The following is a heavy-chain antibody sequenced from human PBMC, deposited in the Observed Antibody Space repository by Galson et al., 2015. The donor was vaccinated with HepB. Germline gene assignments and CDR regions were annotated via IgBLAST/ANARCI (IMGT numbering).Heavy chain of an antibody. V-gene: IGHV3-15*01. CDR3: TTEDYGFDAFEI. CDR2: IKSKTDGGTT. D-gene: IGHD4-17*01. CDR1: GFTFSSYA. Sequence: SLRLSCAACGFTFSSYAMSWVRQAPGMGLVWVGRIKSKTDGGTTDYAAPVKGRFTISRDDSKNTLYLQMNSLKTEDTAVYYCTTEDYGFDAFEIWGQGTMVTVSS. J-gene: IGHJ3*02.